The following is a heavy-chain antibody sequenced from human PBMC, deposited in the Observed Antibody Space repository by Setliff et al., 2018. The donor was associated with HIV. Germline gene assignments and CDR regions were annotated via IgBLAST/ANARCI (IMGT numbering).Heavy chain of an antibody. CDR1: GYSFTNYG. D-gene: IGHD3-3*01. Sequence: ASVKVSCKASGYSFTNYGVNWVRQAPGQGLEWMGWINTNTGDTTYALAFTGRFVFSLDTSVSAAFLQISSLKAEDTAVYYCARAQALLRVYYMDVWGKGTTVTVSS. V-gene: IGHV7-4-1*02. CDR2: INTNTGDT. CDR3: ARAQALLRVYYMDV. J-gene: IGHJ6*03.